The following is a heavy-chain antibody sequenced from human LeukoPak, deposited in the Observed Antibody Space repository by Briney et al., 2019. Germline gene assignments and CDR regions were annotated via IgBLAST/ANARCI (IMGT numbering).Heavy chain of an antibody. CDR3: ARGPPCSSTSCYVTGAFDF. V-gene: IGHV3-21*01. D-gene: IGHD2-2*01. Sequence: PGGSLRLSCAASGFSSSIYSMNWVRQAPGKGLEWVSSVSSSSTSIYYADSLKGRFTISRDNAKNSLFLQVNSLRDEDTAVYYCARGPPCSSTSCYVTGAFDFWGQGTMVTVSS. J-gene: IGHJ3*01. CDR2: VSSSSTSI. CDR1: GFSSSIYS.